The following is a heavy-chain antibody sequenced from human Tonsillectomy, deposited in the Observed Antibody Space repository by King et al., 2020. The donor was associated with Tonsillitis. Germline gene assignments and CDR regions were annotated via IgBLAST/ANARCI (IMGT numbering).Heavy chain of an antibody. Sequence: QLQESGPGLVKPSETLSLTCTVSGGSISNYFWSWIRQPAGKGLEWIGRMYTIGSTNYNPSLKSRVTMSVDRSRNQFSLKLTSVTAADTAVYYCAWAPYSGTYYLDYWGQGTLVTVSS. J-gene: IGHJ4*02. CDR3: AWAPYSGTYYLDY. V-gene: IGHV4-4*07. CDR1: GGSISNYF. CDR2: MYTIGST. D-gene: IGHD1-26*01.